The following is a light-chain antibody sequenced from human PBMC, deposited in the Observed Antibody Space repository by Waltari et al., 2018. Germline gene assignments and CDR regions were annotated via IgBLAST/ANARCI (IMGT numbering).Light chain of an antibody. J-gene: IGKJ1*01. Sequence: EIVLTQSPGTLSLSPGERATLSCRASQSVSSSYLAWYQQKPGQSPRLLIYGASSRAAGIPDRFSGNGSGTDFTLTISRLEPEDFALYYCQQYVSSPWTFGQGTKVEIK. V-gene: IGKV3-20*01. CDR1: QSVSSSY. CDR2: GAS. CDR3: QQYVSSPWT.